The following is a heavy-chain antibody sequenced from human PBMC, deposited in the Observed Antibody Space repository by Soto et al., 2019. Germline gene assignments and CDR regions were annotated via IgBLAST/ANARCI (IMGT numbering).Heavy chain of an antibody. CDR1: GFTVSDYY. CDR3: ARHGYCGGGSCDWFDP. Sequence: PGGSLRLSCAASGFTVSDYYMSWIRQAPGKGLEWVSYISSSGSTIYYADSVKGRFTISRDNAKNSLYLQMNSLRLRSVTAADTAIYFCARHGYCGGGSCDWFDPWGQGTLVTVSS. CDR2: ISSSGSTI. V-gene: IGHV3-11*01. D-gene: IGHD2-15*01. J-gene: IGHJ5*02.